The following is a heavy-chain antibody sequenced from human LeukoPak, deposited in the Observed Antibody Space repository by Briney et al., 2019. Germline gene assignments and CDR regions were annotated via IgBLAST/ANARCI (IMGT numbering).Heavy chain of an antibody. J-gene: IGHJ4*02. D-gene: IGHD7-27*01. CDR2: ITTGDGNT. V-gene: IGHV3-23*01. CDR3: AKDGGLWVSAHWGDS. CDR1: AFIFSGHW. Sequence: GGSLRLSCEGSAFIFSGHWMNWVRQAPGKGLKWVSTITTGDGNTYYADSVKGRFTVSRDDSKNTLYLQMNSLRAEDTAVYYCAKDGGLWVSAHWGDSWGRGTLVTVSS.